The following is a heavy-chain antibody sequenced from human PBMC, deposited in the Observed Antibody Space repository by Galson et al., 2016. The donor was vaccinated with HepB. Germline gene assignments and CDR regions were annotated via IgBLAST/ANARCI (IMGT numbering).Heavy chain of an antibody. CDR1: GASSSGYY. CDR2: INHSGST. CDR3: ARGQRINSFGWGGYYIDH. D-gene: IGHD3-3*01. V-gene: IGHV4-34*01. J-gene: IGHJ4*02. Sequence: SETLSLTCSVYGASSSGYYWSWIRQSPGKGLQWIGEINHSGSTNYNPSLKSRVIMSVDMSKNQFSLKLSSVTAADTAVYYCARGQRINSFGWGGYYIDHWGQGTQVTVSS.